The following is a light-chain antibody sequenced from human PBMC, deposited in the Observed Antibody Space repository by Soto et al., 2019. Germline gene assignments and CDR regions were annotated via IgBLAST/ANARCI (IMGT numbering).Light chain of an antibody. CDR3: QQTYSGFS. Sequence: DIQMTQSPSSLSAFVGDRVTLTCRASQSISSYLNWYQKKPGKAPEVLIYAACYLQTGVPSRCSGRGSGTDFTLTIDSLQPEDIATYYCQQTYSGFSFGHGTRLEIK. CDR1: QSISSY. CDR2: AAC. J-gene: IGKJ5*01. V-gene: IGKV1-39*01.